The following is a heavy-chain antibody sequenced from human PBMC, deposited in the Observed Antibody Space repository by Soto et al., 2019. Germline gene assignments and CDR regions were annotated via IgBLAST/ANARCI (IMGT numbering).Heavy chain of an antibody. CDR2: ISGSGGST. V-gene: IGHV3-23*01. J-gene: IGHJ6*03. Sequence: PGGSLRLSCAASGLTFSSYAMSWVRQAPGKGLEWVSAISGSGGSTYYADSVKGRFTISRDNSKNTLYLQMNSLRAEDTAVYYCAKGGHYCSSTSCYFSYYYMDVWGKGTTVTVSS. D-gene: IGHD2-2*01. CDR3: AKGGHYCSSTSCYFSYYYMDV. CDR1: GLTFSSYA.